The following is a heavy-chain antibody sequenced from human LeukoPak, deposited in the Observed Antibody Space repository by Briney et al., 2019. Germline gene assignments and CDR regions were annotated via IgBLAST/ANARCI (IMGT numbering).Heavy chain of an antibody. D-gene: IGHD3-10*01. CDR2: FYDTRSP. J-gene: IGHJ4*02. CDR3: ARGRGSLTY. V-gene: IGHV4-59*01. Sequence: PSETLSLTCTVSGGSISLYYWSWVRQPPGKGLEWIGYFYDTRSPKYNPSLERRFTISVDMSRNQISLNPASVTAADTAVYYCARGRGSLTYWGQGTLATVSS. CDR1: GGSISLYY.